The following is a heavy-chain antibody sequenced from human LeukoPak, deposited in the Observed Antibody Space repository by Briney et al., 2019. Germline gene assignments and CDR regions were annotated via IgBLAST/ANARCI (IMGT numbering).Heavy chain of an antibody. Sequence: SETLSLTCTVSGGSISSSSYYWGWIRQPPGKGLEWIGSIYHSGSTYYNPSLKSRVTTSVDTSKNQFSLKLSSVTAADTAVYYCAREIAVAWRDSDYWGQGTLVTVSS. D-gene: IGHD6-19*01. CDR1: GGSISSSSYY. CDR2: IYHSGST. CDR3: AREIAVAWRDSDY. V-gene: IGHV4-39*01. J-gene: IGHJ4*02.